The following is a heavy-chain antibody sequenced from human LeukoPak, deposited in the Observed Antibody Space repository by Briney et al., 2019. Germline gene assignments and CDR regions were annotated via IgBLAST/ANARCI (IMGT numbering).Heavy chain of an antibody. V-gene: IGHV5-51*01. CDR2: IYPADSDI. CDR3: ARQEYCSGGSCYTWFDP. J-gene: IGHJ5*02. Sequence: GESLKISCKGSGYSINNFWIGWVRQMPGKGLEWMGIIYPADSDIRYSPPFQGQVTISADKSISTAYLQWSSLKASDTAMYYCARQEYCSGGSCYTWFDPWGQGTLVTVSS. CDR1: GYSINNFW. D-gene: IGHD2-15*01.